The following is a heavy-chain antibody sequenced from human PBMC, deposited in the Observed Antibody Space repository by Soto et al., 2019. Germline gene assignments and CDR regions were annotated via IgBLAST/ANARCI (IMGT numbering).Heavy chain of an antibody. CDR1: GFTFSSYE. CDR2: ISSSGITI. CDR3: ARFLHDSSGSVEFFDY. J-gene: IGHJ4*02. Sequence: PGGALIVSCASCGFTFSSYERNWVRQAPGKGLEWVSYISSSGITIYYADSVKGRFTISRDNAKNSLYLQMNSLRAEDTAVYYCARFLHDSSGSVEFFDYWGQGTLVTVSS. D-gene: IGHD3-22*01. V-gene: IGHV3-48*03.